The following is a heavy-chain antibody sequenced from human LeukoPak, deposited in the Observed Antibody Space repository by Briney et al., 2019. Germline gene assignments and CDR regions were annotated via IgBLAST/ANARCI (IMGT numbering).Heavy chain of an antibody. CDR2: IRYDGSNK. D-gene: IGHD6-19*01. V-gene: IGHV3-30*02. CDR3: AKEFAYSSGWTEYYFDY. J-gene: IGHJ4*02. CDR1: GFTFSSYG. Sequence: GRSLRLSCAASGFTFSSYGIHWGRQAPGKGLEWGAFIRYDGSNKYYADSVKGRFTISRDNSKNTLYLQMNSLRAEDTAVYYCAKEFAYSSGWTEYYFDYWGQGTLVTVSS.